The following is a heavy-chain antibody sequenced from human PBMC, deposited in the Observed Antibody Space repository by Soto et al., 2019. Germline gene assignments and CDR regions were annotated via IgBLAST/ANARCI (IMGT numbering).Heavy chain of an antibody. Sequence: QAQLLQSGPEVKKPGASVRVSCKASGYTFSSYGISWVRQAPGQGLEWLGWISPYNDDTKYAQKLQGRVTMTTDTSARTASMDLRSLRSDDTAVYCCARGGYYDSSGSRNYHYYGMDVWGQGTTVTVSS. D-gene: IGHD3-22*01. CDR1: GYTFSSYG. CDR2: ISPYNDDT. J-gene: IGHJ6*02. CDR3: ARGGYYDSSGSRNYHYYGMDV. V-gene: IGHV1-18*01.